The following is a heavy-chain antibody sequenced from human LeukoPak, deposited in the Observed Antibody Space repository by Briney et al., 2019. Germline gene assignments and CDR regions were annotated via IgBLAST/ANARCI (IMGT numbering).Heavy chain of an antibody. CDR3: ARAGDLVVVPHFDY. CDR2: IYTGGGR. Sequence: GGSLRLSCAASGFTVSSYYMNWVRQAPGKELEWVSVIYTGGGRYYADSVRGRFTISRDTSKNMVFPQMNSLRVEDTAVYYCARAGDLVVVPHFDYWGQGTLVTVSS. CDR1: GFTVSSYY. J-gene: IGHJ4*02. D-gene: IGHD3-16*01. V-gene: IGHV3-53*01.